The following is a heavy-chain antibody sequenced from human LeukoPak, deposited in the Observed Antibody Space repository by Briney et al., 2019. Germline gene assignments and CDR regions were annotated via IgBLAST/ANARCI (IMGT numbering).Heavy chain of an antibody. D-gene: IGHD2-15*01. V-gene: IGHV4-34*01. Sequence: TSETLSLTCAVYGGSFSGYYWSWIRQPPGKGLEWIGEINHSGSTNYNPSLKRRVTISVDTSKNQFSLKLSSVTAADTAVYCCARGMLRGRKAGYCSGGSCYSFADYWGQGTLVTVSS. CDR1: GGSFSGYY. J-gene: IGHJ4*02. CDR3: ARGMLRGRKAGYCSGGSCYSFADY. CDR2: INHSGST.